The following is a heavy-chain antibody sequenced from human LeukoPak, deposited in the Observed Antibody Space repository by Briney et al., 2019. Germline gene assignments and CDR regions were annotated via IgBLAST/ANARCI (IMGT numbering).Heavy chain of an antibody. CDR3: AKVYSSGWFHPPQYYYYGMDV. V-gene: IGHV3-30*02. CDR1: GFTFSSYG. J-gene: IGHJ6*02. CDR2: IWYDGSNK. Sequence: PGGSLRLSCAASGFTFSSYGMHWVRQAPGKGLEWVAVIWYDGSNKYYADSVKGRFTISRDNSKNTLYLQMNSLRAEDTAVYYCAKVYSSGWFHPPQYYYYGMDVWGQGTTVTVSS. D-gene: IGHD6-19*01.